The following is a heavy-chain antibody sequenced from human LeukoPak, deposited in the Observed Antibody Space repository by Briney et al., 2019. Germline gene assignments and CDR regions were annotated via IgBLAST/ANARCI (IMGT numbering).Heavy chain of an antibody. CDR1: GGSISSGGYS. J-gene: IGHJ6*02. V-gene: IGHV4-30-2*01. D-gene: IGHD3-10*01. CDR3: ARGHYGSGSYGYYYYYYGMDV. Sequence: PSQTLSLTCAVSGGSISSGGYSWSWIRQPPGKGLEWIGYIYHSGSTYYNPSLKSRVTISVDRSKNQFSLKLSSVTAADTAVYYCARGHYGSGSYGYYYYYYGMDVWGQGTTVTVSS. CDR2: IYHSGST.